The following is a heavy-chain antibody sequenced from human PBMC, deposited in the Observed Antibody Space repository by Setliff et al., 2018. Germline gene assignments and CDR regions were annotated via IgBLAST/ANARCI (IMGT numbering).Heavy chain of an antibody. Sequence: PGGSLRLSCATSGFTVSSSDMSWVRQAPGKGLEWLASINPHGSEKYYADSVKGRFTISRDNAKNSLSLQMNSLRTEDTAVYYCFGAGTCSYWGQGTLVTVSS. J-gene: IGHJ4*02. D-gene: IGHD3-10*01. CDR3: FGAGTCSY. CDR1: GFTVSSSD. CDR2: INPHGSEK. V-gene: IGHV3-7*01.